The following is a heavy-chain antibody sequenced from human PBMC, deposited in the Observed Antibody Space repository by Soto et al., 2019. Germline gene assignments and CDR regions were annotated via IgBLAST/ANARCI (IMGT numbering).Heavy chain of an antibody. J-gene: IGHJ4*02. V-gene: IGHV4-39*01. CDR3: ARLLYDSRGYYYFDY. CDR1: GGSISSSSYY. Sequence: SETLSLTCTVPGGSISSSSYYWGWIRQPTGKGLEWIGSVHYSGSTYDNPSLKSRITLSVDRSKSQFSLKLTSVTAADTAVYYCARLLYDSRGYYYFDYWGQGTLVTVSS. CDR2: VHYSGST. D-gene: IGHD3-22*01.